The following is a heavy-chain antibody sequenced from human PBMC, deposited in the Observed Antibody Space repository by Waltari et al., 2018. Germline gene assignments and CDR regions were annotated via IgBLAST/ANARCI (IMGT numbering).Heavy chain of an antibody. V-gene: IGHV4-34*01. J-gene: IGHJ6*02. Sequence: QVQLQQWGAGLLKPSETLSLPCAVYGGSFSGYYWSWIRQPPGKGLEWIGEINHSGSTNYNPSLKSRVTISVDTSKNQFSLKLSSVTAADTAVYYCARGGRIFSIYYYGMDVWGQGTTVTVSS. CDR1: GGSFSGYY. D-gene: IGHD2-15*01. CDR3: ARGGRIFSIYYYGMDV. CDR2: INHSGST.